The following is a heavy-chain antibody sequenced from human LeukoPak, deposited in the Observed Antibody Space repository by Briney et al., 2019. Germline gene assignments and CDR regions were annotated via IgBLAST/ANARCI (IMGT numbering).Heavy chain of an antibody. V-gene: IGHV1-18*01. CDR3: ARDGPNYYDFWSGYSPLFDY. CDR2: ISAYNGNT. Sequence: ASVKVSCKASGYTFTSYGISWVRQAPGQGLEWMGWISAYNGNTNYAQKLQGRVTMTTDTSTSTAYMELRSLRSDDTAVYYCARDGPNYYDFWSGYSPLFDYWGQGTLVTVSS. J-gene: IGHJ4*02. CDR1: GYTFTSYG. D-gene: IGHD3-3*01.